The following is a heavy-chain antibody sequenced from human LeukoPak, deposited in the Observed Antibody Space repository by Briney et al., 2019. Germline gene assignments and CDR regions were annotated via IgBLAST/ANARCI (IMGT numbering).Heavy chain of an antibody. CDR2: ISSSSSYI. D-gene: IGHD4-23*01. CDR3: ARDASRYGGKSRFDY. J-gene: IGHJ4*02. CDR1: GFTFSSYS. Sequence: PGGSLRLSCAASGFTFSSYSMNWVRQAPGKGLEWVSSISSSSSYIYYADSVKGRFTISRDNAKNSLYLQMNSLRAEDTAVYHCARDASRYGGKSRFDYWGQGTLVTVSS. V-gene: IGHV3-21*01.